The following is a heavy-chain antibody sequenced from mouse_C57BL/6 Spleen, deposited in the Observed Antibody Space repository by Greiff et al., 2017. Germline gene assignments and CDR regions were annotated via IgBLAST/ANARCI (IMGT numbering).Heavy chain of an antibody. D-gene: IGHD1-1*01. CDR2: IYPGNSDT. Sequence: EVQLQQSGTVLARPGASVKMSCKTSGYTFTSYWMHWVKQRPGQGLEWIGAIYPGNSDTSYNQKFKGKAKLTAVTSASTAYMELSSLTNEDSAVSYCTREGVVATDYAMDYWGQGTSVTVSS. V-gene: IGHV1-5*01. CDR1: GYTFTSYW. CDR3: TREGVVATDYAMDY. J-gene: IGHJ4*01.